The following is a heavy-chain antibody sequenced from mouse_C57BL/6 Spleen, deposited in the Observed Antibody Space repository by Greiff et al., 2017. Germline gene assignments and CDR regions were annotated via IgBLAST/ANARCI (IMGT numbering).Heavy chain of an antibody. CDR2: INPYNGDT. J-gene: IGHJ4*01. V-gene: IGHV1-20*01. Sequence: VQLQQSGPELVKPGDSVKISCKASGYSFTGYFMNWVMQSHGKSLEWIGRINPYNGDTFYNQKFKGKATLTVDKSSSTAHMERRSLTSEDSAVYYCAREDGDYAMDYWGQGTSVTVSS. CDR1: GYSFTGYF. D-gene: IGHD1-1*02. CDR3: AREDGDYAMDY.